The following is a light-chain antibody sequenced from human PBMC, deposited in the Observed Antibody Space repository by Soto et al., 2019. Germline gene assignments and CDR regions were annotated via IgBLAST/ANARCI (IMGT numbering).Light chain of an antibody. CDR1: QDIRTS. CDR2: GAS. Sequence: DIQMTQSPSSMSASVGARISITCQASQDIRTSLSWFQQKPGRAPKLLIYGASNLETGVPSRFRGSGSGTDFTFTISSLHPEDIETYYSQQYDKLPPFTFGPGTKVDIK. CDR3: QQYDKLPPFT. J-gene: IGKJ3*01. V-gene: IGKV1-33*01.